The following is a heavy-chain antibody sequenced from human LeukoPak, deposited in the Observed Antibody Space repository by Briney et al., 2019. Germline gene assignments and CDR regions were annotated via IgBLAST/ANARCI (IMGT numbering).Heavy chain of an antibody. J-gene: IGHJ4*02. CDR2: IKQDGSEK. D-gene: IGHD3-3*01. Sequence: GGSLRLSCAASGFTFSSYWMSWVRQAPGKGLEWVANIKQDGSEKYYVDSVKGRFTISRDNAKNSLYLQMNSLRAEDTAVYYCARGPEFWSGYYDYWGQGTLVTVSS. CDR3: ARGPEFWSGYYDY. CDR1: GFTFSSYW. V-gene: IGHV3-7*01.